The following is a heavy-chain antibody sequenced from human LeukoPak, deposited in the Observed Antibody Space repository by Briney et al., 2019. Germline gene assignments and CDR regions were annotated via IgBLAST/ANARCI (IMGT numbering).Heavy chain of an antibody. D-gene: IGHD6-6*01. CDR1: GGSISSGGYY. CDR3: ARTDRRYSSSFDY. J-gene: IGHJ4*02. V-gene: IGHV4-31*03. Sequence: SQTLSLTCTVSGGSISSGGYYWTWIRQHPGKGLEWIGYIYYSGSPYYHPSLKSRVTISVDTSQNHFALKLSSVTAADTAVYYCARTDRRYSSSFDYWGQGTLVTVSS. CDR2: IYYSGSP.